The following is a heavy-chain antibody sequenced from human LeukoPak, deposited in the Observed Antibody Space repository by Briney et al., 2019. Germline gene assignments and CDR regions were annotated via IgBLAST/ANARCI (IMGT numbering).Heavy chain of an antibody. CDR3: AKDPTYSGDGAWVYFDP. J-gene: IGHJ5*02. CDR2: LGHDGSKK. V-gene: IGHV3-30*02. D-gene: IGHD5-12*01. Sequence: GGSLRLSCAASGSTFSHYGMHWVRQAPGKGLEWVAFLGHDGSKKEYTDSVKGRFTISRDTSKTTLYLHMNSLRNEDTAVYYCAKDPTYSGDGAWVYFDPWGQGTLVIVSS. CDR1: GSTFSHYG.